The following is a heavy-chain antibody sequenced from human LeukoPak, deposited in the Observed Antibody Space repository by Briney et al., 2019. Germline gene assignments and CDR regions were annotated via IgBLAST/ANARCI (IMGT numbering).Heavy chain of an antibody. CDR2: ISGSGGST. CDR1: GCTFSSYA. J-gene: IGHJ2*01. D-gene: IGHD6-13*01. Sequence: EPGGSLRLSCAASGCTFSSYAMSWVRQAPGKGLEWVSAISGSGGSTYFADSVKGRFTISRDNSKNTLYLQMNSLRAEDTAVYYCAKDGHSSSWMTRYFDLWGRGPLVTVSS. V-gene: IGHV3-23*01. CDR3: AKDGHSSSWMTRYFDL.